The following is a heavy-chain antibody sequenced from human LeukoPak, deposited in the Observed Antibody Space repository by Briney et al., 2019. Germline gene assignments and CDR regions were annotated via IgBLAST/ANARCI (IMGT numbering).Heavy chain of an antibody. J-gene: IGHJ4*02. Sequence: GGSLRLSCEASGIIFSDHYMSWIRQAPGKGLEWISYISSSGGTIYYADSVKGRFTISRDNAKNTLYLQMNSLRAEDTAVYYCAKDDPGSYGPDDLDYWGQGTLVTVSS. CDR1: GIIFSDHY. D-gene: IGHD5-18*01. CDR2: ISSSGGTI. CDR3: AKDDPGSYGPDDLDY. V-gene: IGHV3-11*04.